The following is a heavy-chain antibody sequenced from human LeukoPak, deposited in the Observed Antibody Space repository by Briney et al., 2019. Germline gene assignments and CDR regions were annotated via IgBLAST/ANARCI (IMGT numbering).Heavy chain of an antibody. CDR3: ARLLGYYSGGGCYSIRFDY. Sequence: GGSLRLSCAASGFTLSSHLMSWVRQAPGKALEWVANIKQDGSEKYYVDSVERRFTITSDNAKNSLYLQMNSLRAEDTAVYYCARLLGYYSGGGCYSIRFDYWGQGTLVTVSS. D-gene: IGHD2-15*01. J-gene: IGHJ4*02. CDR2: IKQDGSEK. CDR1: GFTLSSHL. V-gene: IGHV3-7*01.